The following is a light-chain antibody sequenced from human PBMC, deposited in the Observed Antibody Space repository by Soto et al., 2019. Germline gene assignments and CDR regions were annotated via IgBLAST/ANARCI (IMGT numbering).Light chain of an antibody. CDR3: TSYSRSTALL. V-gene: IGLV2-14*01. J-gene: IGLJ3*02. CDR1: SSDIGTYNY. Sequence: QSVLTQPASVSASPGQSITTSCAGTSSDIGTYNYVSWYQHLPGKAPKLMIYEVYKRASGVSDRFSGSKSATTASLTISGLQAEDEADYYCTSYSRSTALLFGGGTKVTV. CDR2: EVY.